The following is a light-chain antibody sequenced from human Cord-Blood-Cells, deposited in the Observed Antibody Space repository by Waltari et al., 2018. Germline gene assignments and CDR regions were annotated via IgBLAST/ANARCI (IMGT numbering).Light chain of an antibody. V-gene: IGKV3-15*01. Sequence: EIVMTQSPATRSVSPGERATLSCRASQSVSSNLAWYQQKPGQAPRLLIYGASTRATGIPARFSCSGSGTEFTLTISSLQSEDFAVYCCQQYKNWPMYTFGQGTKLEIK. J-gene: IGKJ2*01. CDR2: GAS. CDR1: QSVSSN. CDR3: QQYKNWPMYT.